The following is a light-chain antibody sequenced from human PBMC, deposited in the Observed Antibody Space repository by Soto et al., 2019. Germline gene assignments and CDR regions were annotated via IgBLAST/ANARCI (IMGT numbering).Light chain of an antibody. J-gene: IGKJ1*01. CDR3: QQYNSYPRT. CDR1: QSISSW. CDR2: DAS. Sequence: DIQMTQSPSTLSASVGDRVTITFRSSQSISSWLAWYQQKPGKAPKLLIYDASSLESGVPSRFSGSGSGTEFTLTISSLQHEDFATYYCQQYNSYPRTFGQGTKVDI. V-gene: IGKV1-5*01.